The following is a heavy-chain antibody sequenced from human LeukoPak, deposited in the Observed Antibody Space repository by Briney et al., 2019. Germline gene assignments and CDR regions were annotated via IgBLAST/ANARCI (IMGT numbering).Heavy chain of an antibody. CDR1: GGSVSSGSYY. J-gene: IGHJ4*02. D-gene: IGHD2-21*01. CDR3: ATFRDYSVFDY. CDR2: IYYSGST. V-gene: IGHV4-61*01. Sequence: PSETLSLTCTVSGGSVSSGSYYWSWIRQPPGKGLEWIGYIYYSGSTNSNPSLKSRVTISVDTSKNQFSLKLSSVTAADTAVYYCATFRDYSVFDYWGQGTLVTVSS.